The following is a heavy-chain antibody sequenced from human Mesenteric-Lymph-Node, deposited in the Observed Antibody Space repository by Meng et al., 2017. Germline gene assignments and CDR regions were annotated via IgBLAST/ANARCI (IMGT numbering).Heavy chain of an antibody. V-gene: IGHV3-48*03. D-gene: IGHD1-26*01. CDR1: GFTFSSYE. CDR3: ARDLGNSGSYLYYYYGMEV. J-gene: IGHJ6*02. Sequence: GESLKISCAASGFTFSSYEMNWVRQAPGKGLEWVSYISSSGSTIYYADSVKGRFTISRDNAKNSLYLQMNSLRAEDTAVYYCARDLGNSGSYLYYYYGMEVWGQGTTVTVSS. CDR2: ISSSGSTI.